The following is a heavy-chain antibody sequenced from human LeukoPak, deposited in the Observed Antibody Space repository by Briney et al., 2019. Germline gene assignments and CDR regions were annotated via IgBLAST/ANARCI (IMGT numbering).Heavy chain of an antibody. Sequence: PSETLSLTCTVAGGSISSGDYSWSWIRQPPGKGLEWIGYIYYSGSTYYNPSLKSRVTISVDTSKNQFSLKLSSVTAADTAVYYCAREWLLESIDYWGQGTLVTVSS. CDR3: AREWLLESIDY. J-gene: IGHJ4*02. D-gene: IGHD3-22*01. CDR2: IYYSGST. V-gene: IGHV4-30-4*08. CDR1: GGSISSGDYS.